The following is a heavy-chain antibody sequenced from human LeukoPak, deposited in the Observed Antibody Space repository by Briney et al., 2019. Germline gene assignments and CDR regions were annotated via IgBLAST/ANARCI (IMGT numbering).Heavy chain of an antibody. J-gene: IGHJ4*02. Sequence: SETLSLTCSVSGASISSYYWSWIRQPPGKGLEWIGYLSYSGSTYYNPSLKSRVSISVDTSKNQFSLRLRSVTAADTALYYCARHDSGYDLDFWGQGTLVTVSS. D-gene: IGHD5-12*01. V-gene: IGHV4-59*08. CDR3: ARHDSGYDLDF. CDR1: GASISSYY. CDR2: LSYSGST.